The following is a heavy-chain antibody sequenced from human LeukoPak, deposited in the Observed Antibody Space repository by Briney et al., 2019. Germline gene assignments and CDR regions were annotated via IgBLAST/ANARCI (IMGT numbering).Heavy chain of an antibody. J-gene: IGHJ3*02. Sequence: PSETLSLTCTVSGGSISSYYWSWIRQPAGKGLEWIGRIYTSGSTNYNPSLKSRVTMSVDTSMNQFSLKLSSVTAADTAVYYCARVTYDYVWGSYAFDIWGQGTMVTVSS. CDR2: IYTSGST. D-gene: IGHD3-16*01. CDR3: ARVTYDYVWGSYAFDI. V-gene: IGHV4-4*07. CDR1: GGSISSYY.